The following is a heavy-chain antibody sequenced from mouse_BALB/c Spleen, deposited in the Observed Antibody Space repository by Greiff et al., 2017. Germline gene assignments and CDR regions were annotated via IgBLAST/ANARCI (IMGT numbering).Heavy chain of an antibody. D-gene: IGHD2-1*01. V-gene: IGHV7-3*02. CDR3: ARDGDYGNYFDY. CDR1: GFTFTDYY. J-gene: IGHJ2*01. CDR2: IRNKANGYTT. Sequence: EVKLMESGGGLVQPGGSLRLSCAPSGFTFTDYYMSWVRQPPGKALEWLGFIRNKANGYTTEYSASVKGRFTISRDNSQSILYLQMNTLRAEDSATYYCARDGDYGNYFDYWGQGTTLTVSS.